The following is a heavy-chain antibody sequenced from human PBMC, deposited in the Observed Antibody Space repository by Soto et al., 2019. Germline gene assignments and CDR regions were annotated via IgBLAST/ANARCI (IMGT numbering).Heavy chain of an antibody. J-gene: IGHJ4*02. CDR1: GITFSSYA. CDR2: IGGSAGET. V-gene: IGHV3-23*01. CDR3: AKDQASGQGSFDS. Sequence: GGSLRLSCVASGITFSSYAMSWVRQAPGKGLEWVSSIGGSAGETHYADSVKGRFTISRDNSKNTLFLQMNSLRADDTAVYYCAKDQASGQGSFDSWGQGTLVTVSS.